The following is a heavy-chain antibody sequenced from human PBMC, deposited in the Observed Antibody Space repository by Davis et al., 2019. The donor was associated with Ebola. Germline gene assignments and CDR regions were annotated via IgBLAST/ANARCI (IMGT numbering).Heavy chain of an antibody. CDR3: ARGPLRYCSGGSCYSGDY. V-gene: IGHV4-34*01. CDR2: INHSGST. Sequence: PSETLSLTCAVYGGSFSGYYWSWIRQPPGKGLEWIGEINHSGSTNYNPSLKSRVTISVDTSKNQFSLKLSSVTAADTAVYYCARGPLRYCSGGSCYSGDYWGQGTLVTVSS. CDR1: GGSFSGYY. D-gene: IGHD2-15*01. J-gene: IGHJ4*02.